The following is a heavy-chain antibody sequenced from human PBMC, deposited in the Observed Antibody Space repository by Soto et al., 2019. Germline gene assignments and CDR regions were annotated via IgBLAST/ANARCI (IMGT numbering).Heavy chain of an antibody. J-gene: IGHJ2*01. D-gene: IGHD3-22*01. V-gene: IGHV3-64D*06. CDR1: GFTFSSYA. CDR2: ISSNGGST. Sequence: PGGSLRLSCSASGFTFSSYAMHWVRQAPGKGLEYVSAISSNGGSTYYADSVKGRFTISRDNSKNTLYLQMSSLRAEDTAVYYCVKATTKYYYDSSGYYYFHFDLWGRGTLVTVSS. CDR3: VKATTKYYYDSSGYYYFHFDL.